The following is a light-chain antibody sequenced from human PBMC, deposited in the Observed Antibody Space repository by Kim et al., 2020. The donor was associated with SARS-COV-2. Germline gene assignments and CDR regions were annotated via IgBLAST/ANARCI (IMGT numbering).Light chain of an antibody. Sequence: SVVDRITISCRASRAVTTFLNWYQQKPGKAPKLLIHTASKLQSGVPSRFTGSGSGTDFTLTINNLQPDDFATYYCQQSYTTPEYTFGQGTKVDIK. V-gene: IGKV1-39*01. CDR1: RAVTTF. CDR2: TAS. J-gene: IGKJ2*01. CDR3: QQSYTTPEYT.